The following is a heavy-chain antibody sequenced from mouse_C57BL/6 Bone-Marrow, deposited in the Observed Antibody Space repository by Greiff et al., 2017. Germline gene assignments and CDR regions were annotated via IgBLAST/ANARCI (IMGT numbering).Heavy chain of an antibody. J-gene: IGHJ3*01. D-gene: IGHD2-5*01. CDR1: GYTFTSYW. CDR3: ARGRYDSNQRFAY. V-gene: IGHV1-55*01. CDR2: IYPGSGST. Sequence: HVQLKQPGAELVKPGASVKMSCKASGYTFTSYWITWVKQRPGQGLEWIGDIYPGSGSTNYNEKFKSKATLTVDTSSSTAYMQLSRLTSEDSAVYYCARGRYDSNQRFAYWGQGTLVTVSA.